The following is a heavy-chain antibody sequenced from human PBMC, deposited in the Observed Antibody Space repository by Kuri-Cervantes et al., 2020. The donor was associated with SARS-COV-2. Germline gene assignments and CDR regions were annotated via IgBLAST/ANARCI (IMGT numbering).Heavy chain of an antibody. CDR1: GGTFSSAI. Sequence: SVKVSCKASGGTFSSAIISWVRQAPGQGLEWMGGIMPALGMPNYAQKFQGRVTITADKSTSTAYMELSSLRSEDTAVYYCAWQPDRPGENGMDVWGQGTTVTVSS. CDR3: AWQPDRPGENGMDV. CDR2: IMPALGMP. J-gene: IGHJ6*02. D-gene: IGHD3-16*01. V-gene: IGHV1-69*10.